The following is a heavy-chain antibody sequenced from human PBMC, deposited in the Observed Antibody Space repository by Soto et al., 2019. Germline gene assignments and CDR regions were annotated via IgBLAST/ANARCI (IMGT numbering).Heavy chain of an antibody. Sequence: EVQVLESGGGLVQPGGSLRLSCAASGFTFSSYAMSWVRQAPGQGLEWVSAISGSGSNPYYADSVKGRFTISRDNSKNTLYLKMNSLRAEDTALYYCAKTASMTIRDGFDHWGQVTLVTVYS. V-gene: IGHV3-23*01. J-gene: IGHJ4*02. CDR2: ISGSGSNP. CDR3: AKTASMTIRDGFDH. CDR1: GFTFSSYA. D-gene: IGHD4-17*01.